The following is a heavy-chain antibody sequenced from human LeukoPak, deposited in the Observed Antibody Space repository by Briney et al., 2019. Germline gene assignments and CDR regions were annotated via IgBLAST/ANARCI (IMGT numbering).Heavy chain of an antibody. J-gene: IGHJ4*02. CDR2: VSPTGGTV. Sequence: PGGSLKLSCTASGFTFSLYTMTWVRQAPGKGLEWVATVSPTGGTVFYADSLRGRFTISGDNSMNTLYLQMSTLEAVDTAIYYCAKGLGGGDYTPSHYWGQGTLVIVSS. CDR1: GFTFSLYT. D-gene: IGHD2-21*01. CDR3: AKGLGGGDYTPSHY. V-gene: IGHV3-23*01.